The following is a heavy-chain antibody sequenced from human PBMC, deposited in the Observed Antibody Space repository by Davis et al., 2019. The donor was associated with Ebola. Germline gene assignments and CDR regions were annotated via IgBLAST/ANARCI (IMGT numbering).Heavy chain of an antibody. Sequence: ASVKVSCKASGYTFSTYAINWVRQAPGQRPEWMGWINAGNDNKRYSQKFQGRVTITRDASASTVYMDLSSLTSEDTAVYFCARARTDFGSSNYNLDYWGQGTLVTVSS. CDR1: GYTFSTYA. V-gene: IGHV1-3*01. J-gene: IGHJ4*02. D-gene: IGHD6-6*01. CDR2: INAGNDNK. CDR3: ARARTDFGSSNYNLDY.